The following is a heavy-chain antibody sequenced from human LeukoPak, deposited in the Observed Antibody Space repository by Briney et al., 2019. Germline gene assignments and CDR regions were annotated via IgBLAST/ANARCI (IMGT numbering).Heavy chain of an antibody. J-gene: IGHJ4*02. V-gene: IGHV1-2*04. Sequence: ASVTVSFTASAYTFTDYYMRWVRQAPGQGVGWMGWINPSSGDTKYAQKFQGWLTITRDTSISTAYMELSSLTSDDTAVYYCASDRSYDKGPLHYWGQGTLVTVSS. CDR1: AYTFTDYY. CDR2: INPSSGDT. D-gene: IGHD3-22*01. CDR3: ASDRSYDKGPLHY.